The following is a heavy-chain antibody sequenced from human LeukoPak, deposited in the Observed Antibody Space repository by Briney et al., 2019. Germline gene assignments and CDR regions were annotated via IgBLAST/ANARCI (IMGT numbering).Heavy chain of an antibody. CDR2: IYPGDSDT. J-gene: IGHJ3*02. CDR3: ARQFRYCGGDCYDAFDI. CDR1: GYSFTSYW. V-gene: IGHV5-51*01. Sequence: GGSLRLSCKGSGYSFTSYWIGWVRQMPGKGLEWMGIIYPGDSDTRYSPSFQGQVTLSDDKSISTAYLQWSSLKASDTAMYYCARQFRYCGGDCYDAFDIWGQGTMVTVSS. D-gene: IGHD2-21*02.